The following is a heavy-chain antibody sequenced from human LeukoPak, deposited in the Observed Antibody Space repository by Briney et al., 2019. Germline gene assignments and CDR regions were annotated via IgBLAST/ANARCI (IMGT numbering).Heavy chain of an antibody. CDR1: GFTFSSYG. J-gene: IGHJ4*02. CDR2: IWYDGSNK. CDR3: ARDKYSSRLDY. D-gene: IGHD6-13*01. Sequence: GRSLRLSCAASGFTFSSYGMHWVREAPGKGLEWVAVIWYDGSNKYYADSVKGRFTNSRDNSKNTLYLQMNSLRAEDTAVYYCARDKYSSRLDYWGQGTLVTVSS. V-gene: IGHV3-33*08.